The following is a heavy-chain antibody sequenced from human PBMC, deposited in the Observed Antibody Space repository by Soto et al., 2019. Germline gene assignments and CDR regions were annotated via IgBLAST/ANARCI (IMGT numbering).Heavy chain of an antibody. CDR1: GYTFTGYY. V-gene: IGHV1-2*02. D-gene: IGHD6-13*01. J-gene: IGHJ6*02. CDR2: INPNSGGT. Sequence: ASVKVSCKASGYTFTGYYMHWVRQAPGQGLEWMGWINPNSGGTNYAQKFQGRVTMTRDTSISTAYMELSRLRSDDTAVYYCARTLPGAAARTGWYYYYGMDVWGQGTTVTVSS. CDR3: ARTLPGAAARTGWYYYYGMDV.